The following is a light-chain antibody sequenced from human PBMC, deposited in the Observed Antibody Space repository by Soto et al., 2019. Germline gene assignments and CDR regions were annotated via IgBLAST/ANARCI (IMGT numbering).Light chain of an antibody. J-gene: IGKJ1*01. CDR3: HQNYNVPPWT. V-gene: IGKV1-39*01. CDR1: QSISNY. Sequence: DIQMTQSPSSLSASVGDRVTITCRASQSISNYLDWYQLKPGKAPKLLIYAASSLQSGVPSRFTGSSSGTDFTLTISNLQAEDFATYYCHQNYNVPPWTFGQGTKVEIK. CDR2: AAS.